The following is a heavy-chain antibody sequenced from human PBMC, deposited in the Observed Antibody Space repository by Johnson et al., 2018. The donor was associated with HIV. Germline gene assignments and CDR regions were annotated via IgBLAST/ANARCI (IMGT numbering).Heavy chain of an antibody. D-gene: IGHD3-22*01. CDR2: INWNGGST. CDR1: GFTFDDYG. V-gene: IGHV3-20*04. Sequence: VQLVESGGGVVRPGGSLRLSCAASGFTFDDYGMSWVRQPPGKGLEWVSGINWNGGSTDYADSVKGRFTISRDNSKNTLYLQMNSLRAEDTAVYYCAKDMGDMPDYDSSVTDAFDIWGQGTMVTVSS. CDR3: AKDMGDMPDYDSSVTDAFDI. J-gene: IGHJ3*02.